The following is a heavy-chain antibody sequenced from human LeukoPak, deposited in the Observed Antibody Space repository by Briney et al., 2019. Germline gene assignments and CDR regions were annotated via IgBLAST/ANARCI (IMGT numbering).Heavy chain of an antibody. CDR3: ARKLTPLDY. V-gene: IGHV5-10-1*01. Sequence: GESLKISCKGSESSFTSYWISSVRQMPGKGLEWMGRIDPSDSYTNYSPFLQGHVTISVDKSIDTAYLQWNSLKASDTSIYYGARKLTPLDYWGQGTLVTVSS. CDR2: IDPSDSYT. CDR1: ESSFTSYW. J-gene: IGHJ4*02. D-gene: IGHD2-15*01.